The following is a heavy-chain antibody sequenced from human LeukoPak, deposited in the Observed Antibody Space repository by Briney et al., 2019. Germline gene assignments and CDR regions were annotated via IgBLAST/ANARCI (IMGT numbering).Heavy chain of an antibody. D-gene: IGHD2-2*01. J-gene: IGHJ6*03. CDR3: ARSPAAKSYYYYYMDV. Sequence: GGSLRLSCAASGFTFDDYGMTWVRQAPGEGLEWVANINQDGTEKYYVDSVKGRFTISRDNAKNSLYLQMNSLRAEDTAVYYCARSPAAKSYYYYYMDVWGKGTTVTISS. V-gene: IGHV3-7*01. CDR2: INQDGTEK. CDR1: GFTFDDYG.